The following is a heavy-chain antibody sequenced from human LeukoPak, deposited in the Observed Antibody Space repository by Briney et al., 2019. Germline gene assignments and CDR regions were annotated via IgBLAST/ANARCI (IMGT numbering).Heavy chain of an antibody. Sequence: DSVKVRFTISRDNSKNTLYLQMNSLRAEDTAVYYCTRDSYSGNHYGTFDIWGQGTMVTVSS. CDR3: TRDSYSGNHYGTFDI. J-gene: IGHJ3*02. V-gene: IGHV3-30*07. D-gene: IGHD1-26*01.